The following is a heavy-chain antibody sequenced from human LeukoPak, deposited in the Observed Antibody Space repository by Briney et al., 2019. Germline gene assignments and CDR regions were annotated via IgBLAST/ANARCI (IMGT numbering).Heavy chain of an antibody. CDR2: IPLSGLT. V-gene: IGHV4-4*02. J-gene: IGHJ4*02. D-gene: IGHD1-26*01. Sequence: SETLSLTCGVSGGSISSTNWWSWVRPPPGQGLEWIGEIPLSGLTNYNPSLKSRVTMSLDKSKNHLSLNLTSVTAADTAVYYCSRESGAFSPFGYWGQGTLVTVSS. CDR1: GGSISSTNW. CDR3: SRESGAFSPFGY.